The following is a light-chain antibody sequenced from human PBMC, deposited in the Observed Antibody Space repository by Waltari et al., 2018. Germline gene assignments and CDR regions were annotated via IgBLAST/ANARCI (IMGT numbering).Light chain of an antibody. V-gene: IGKV1-39*01. J-gene: IGKJ2*01. Sequence: IQMTQSPSSLSASVGARVTITGRSSYSIDNFLNRYQQKPGKAPKVLIYGASTLQSGVPSRFSGSGSGTDFTLTISSLQPEDFATYYCQESYGLPYTFGQGTKLEIK. CDR2: GAS. CDR3: QESYGLPYT. CDR1: YSIDNF.